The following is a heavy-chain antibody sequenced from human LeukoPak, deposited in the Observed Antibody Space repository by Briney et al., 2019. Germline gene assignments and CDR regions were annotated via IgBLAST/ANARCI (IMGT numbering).Heavy chain of an antibody. D-gene: IGHD3-3*01. CDR2: IIPIFGTA. J-gene: IGHJ4*02. V-gene: IGHV1-69*05. Sequence: EASVKVSCKASGGTFSSYAISWVRQAPGQGLEWMGGIIPIFGTANYAQKFQGRVTMTRDMSTSTVYMELSSLRSEDTAVYYCARDLRFLEWLRDEHYFDYWGQGTLVTVSS. CDR1: GGTFSSYA. CDR3: ARDLRFLEWLRDEHYFDY.